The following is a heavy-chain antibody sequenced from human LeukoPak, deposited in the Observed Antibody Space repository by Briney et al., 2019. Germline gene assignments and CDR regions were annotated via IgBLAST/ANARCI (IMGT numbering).Heavy chain of an antibody. J-gene: IGHJ4*02. CDR2: IRYDGSNK. CDR1: GFTLSSYG. D-gene: IGHD3-22*01. CDR3: ANVNYYDSSGYSFGVYY. Sequence: QSGGSLRLSCAASGFTLSSYGMHWVRQAPGKGLEWVAFIRYDGSNKYYADSVRGRFTISRDNSKNTLYLQMNSLRAEDTAVYYCANVNYYDSSGYSFGVYYWGQGTLVTVSS. V-gene: IGHV3-30*02.